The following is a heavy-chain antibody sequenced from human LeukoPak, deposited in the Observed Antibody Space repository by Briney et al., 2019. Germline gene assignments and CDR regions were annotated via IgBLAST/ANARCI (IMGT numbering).Heavy chain of an antibody. CDR2: IYYSGST. D-gene: IGHD3-22*01. J-gene: IGHJ3*02. CDR1: GGSISSGDYY. Sequence: SQTLSLTCTVSGGSISSGDYYWSWIRQPPGKGLEWIGYIYYSGSTYYNPSLKSRVTISVDTSKNQFSLKLSSVTAADTAVYYCARYEPMIVVDKGADAFDIWGQGTMVTVSS. V-gene: IGHV4-30-4*01. CDR3: ARYEPMIVVDKGADAFDI.